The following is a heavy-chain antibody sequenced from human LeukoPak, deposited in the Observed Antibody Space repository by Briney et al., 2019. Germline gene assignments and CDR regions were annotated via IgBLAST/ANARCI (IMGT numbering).Heavy chain of an antibody. J-gene: IGHJ4*02. D-gene: IGHD3-3*01. V-gene: IGHV4-39*01. CDR2: IYYSGST. CDR1: GGSISSTTYY. Sequence: PSETLSLTCSVSGGSISSTTYYWGWIRQPPEKGLEWIGNIYYSGSTYYNPSLKSRITISVDTSKNQFSLNLNSVTAADTAVYYCARLESVTIFGVVIQYYFDYWGQGTLVTVSS. CDR3: ARLESVTIFGVVIQYYFDY.